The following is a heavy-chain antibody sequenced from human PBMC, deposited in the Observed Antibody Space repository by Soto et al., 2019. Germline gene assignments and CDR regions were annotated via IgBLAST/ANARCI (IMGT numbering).Heavy chain of an antibody. J-gene: IGHJ6*02. V-gene: IGHV3-74*01. CDR3: ARGVPGYYAVDV. Sequence: GGSLRLSCAASGFTFSSYWMHWVRHAPGEGLMWISRLNSGGTTANYAVSVSGRFTISRDNAKNTLYLQLDSLSDEDTAVYYCARGVPGYYAVDVWGQGTTVTVSS. CDR1: GFTFSSYW. CDR2: LNSGGTTA.